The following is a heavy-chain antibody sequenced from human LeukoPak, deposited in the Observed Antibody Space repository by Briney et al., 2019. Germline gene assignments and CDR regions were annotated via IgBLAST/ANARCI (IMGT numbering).Heavy chain of an antibody. J-gene: IGHJ4*02. Sequence: SETLSLTCAASGCSISSYYWSWIRQPAGKGLVWIGRIYTSGSTNYNHSLKSRVTMSGDTSKNKLSLKLSSVTAADTAVYYCARVLLWFGEFNSNFDYWGQGTLVTVPS. V-gene: IGHV4-4*07. CDR1: GCSISSYY. CDR2: IYTSGST. D-gene: IGHD3-10*01. CDR3: ARVLLWFGEFNSNFDY.